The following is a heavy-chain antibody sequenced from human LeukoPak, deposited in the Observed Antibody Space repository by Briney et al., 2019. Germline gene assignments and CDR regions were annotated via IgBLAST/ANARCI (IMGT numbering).Heavy chain of an antibody. J-gene: IGHJ4*02. CDR1: GGSFSCYS. CDR3: ARGIPHYCSSTTCPNDY. Sequence: PSETLSLTCAVYGGSFSCYSRSWFRQPPGKGLEWIGEIHRSGSTNYHPSLKSRVTISVDTSKNQFSLKLSSVTAADTAVYYCARGIPHYCSSTTCPNDYWGQGTLVTVSS. CDR2: IHRSGST. D-gene: IGHD2-2*01. V-gene: IGHV4-34*01.